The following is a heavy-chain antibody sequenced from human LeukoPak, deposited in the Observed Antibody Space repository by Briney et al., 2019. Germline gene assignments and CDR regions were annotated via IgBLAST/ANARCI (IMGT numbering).Heavy chain of an antibody. CDR3: AKIPQVATYTVPNFDF. J-gene: IGHJ4*02. Sequence: ASVKVSCKASGYTFTSYYMHWVRQAPGQGLEWMGIINPSGGSTSYAQKFQGRVTMTRDTSTSTVYMELSSLRSEDTAVYYCAKIPQVATYTVPNFDFWGQGILVTVSS. D-gene: IGHD3-16*01. CDR1: GYTFTSYY. CDR2: INPSGGST. V-gene: IGHV1-46*01.